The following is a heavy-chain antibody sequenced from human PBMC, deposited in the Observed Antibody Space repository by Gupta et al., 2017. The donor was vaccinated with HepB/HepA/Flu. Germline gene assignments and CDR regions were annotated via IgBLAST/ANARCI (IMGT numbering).Heavy chain of an antibody. Sequence: QITLKESGPTLVKPTQTLTLTCTFSGFSVISGVGVGWIRQPPGKALEWLALIYWDDDKRYRPSLRSRLTVTKDTSKNQVVLIMTNMDPMDTATYYCARLSVDHRTFDYWGQGTLVTVSS. CDR1: GFSVISGVG. V-gene: IGHV2-5*02. CDR2: IYWDDDK. D-gene: IGHD1-14*01. J-gene: IGHJ4*02. CDR3: ARLSVDHRTFDY.